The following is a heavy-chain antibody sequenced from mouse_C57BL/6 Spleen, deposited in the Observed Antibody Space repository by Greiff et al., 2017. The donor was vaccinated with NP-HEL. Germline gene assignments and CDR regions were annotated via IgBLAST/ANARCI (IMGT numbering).Heavy chain of an antibody. CDR3: ARERDNPYFDY. CDR2: INYDGSST. CDR1: GFTFSDYY. J-gene: IGHJ2*01. Sequence: EVQRVESEGGLVQPGSSMKLSCTASGFTFSDYYMAWVRQVPEKGLEWVANINYDGSSTYYLDSLKSRFIISRDNAKNILYLQMSSLKSEDTATYYCARERDNPYFDYWGQGTTLTVSS. V-gene: IGHV5-16*01. D-gene: IGHD6-1*01.